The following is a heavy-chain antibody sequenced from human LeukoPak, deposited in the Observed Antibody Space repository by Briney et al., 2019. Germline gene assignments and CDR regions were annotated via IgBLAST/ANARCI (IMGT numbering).Heavy chain of an antibody. J-gene: IGHJ1*01. D-gene: IGHD3-10*01. CDR3: AKGSWFGELSD. V-gene: IGHV1-8*01. CDR1: GYTFTNYD. Sequence: ASVKVSCKASGYTFTNYDINRVRQATGQGLEWMGWMNPNSGNTGFAQKFLGRVTMTRNTSISTAYMELSSLRSEDTAVYYCAKGSWFGELSDWGQGTLVTVSS. CDR2: MNPNSGNT.